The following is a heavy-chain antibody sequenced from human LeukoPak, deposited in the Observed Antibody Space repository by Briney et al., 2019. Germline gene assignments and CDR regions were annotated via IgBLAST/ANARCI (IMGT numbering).Heavy chain of an antibody. D-gene: IGHD3-22*01. Sequence: GAPVKVSCKASGYTFTGYYMHWVRQAPGQGLEWMGWINPNSGGTNYAQKFQGRVTMTRDTSISTAYMELSRLRSDDTAVYYCARDTGSMIVVVLLLLDYWGQGTLVTVSS. J-gene: IGHJ4*02. CDR3: ARDTGSMIVVVLLLLDY. CDR1: GYTFTGYY. CDR2: INPNSGGT. V-gene: IGHV1-2*02.